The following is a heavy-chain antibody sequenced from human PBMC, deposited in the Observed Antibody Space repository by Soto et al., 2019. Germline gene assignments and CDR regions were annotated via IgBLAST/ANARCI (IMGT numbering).Heavy chain of an antibody. Sequence: PSETLSLTCTVSGGSISSYYWSWIRQPPGKGLEWIGYIFYSGSTNYNPSLKSRLTISVDTSKNQFSLKLNSVTAADTAVYYCARVGDWFDPWGQGTLVTVS. D-gene: IGHD3-16*01. CDR2: IFYSGST. V-gene: IGHV4-59*01. CDR3: ARVGDWFDP. J-gene: IGHJ5*02. CDR1: GGSISSYY.